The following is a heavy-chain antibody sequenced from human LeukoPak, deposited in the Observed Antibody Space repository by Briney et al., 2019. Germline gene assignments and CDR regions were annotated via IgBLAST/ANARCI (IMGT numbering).Heavy chain of an antibody. CDR2: ISGSGGST. D-gene: IGHD3-22*01. V-gene: IGHV3-23*01. CDR1: GGTFSSYA. J-gene: IGHJ4*02. CDR3: AKFYDSSGHFDY. Sequence: SCKASGGTFSSYAMSWVRQAPGKGLEWVSAISGSGGSTYYADSVKGRFTISRDNSKNTLYLQMNSLRAEDTAVYYCAKFYDSSGHFDYWGQGTLVTVSS.